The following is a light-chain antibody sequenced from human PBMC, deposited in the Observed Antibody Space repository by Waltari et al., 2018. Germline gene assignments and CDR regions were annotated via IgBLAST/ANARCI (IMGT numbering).Light chain of an antibody. Sequence: QSALTQPRSVSGSPGPSVTISCTGTSSDVGDYNYVSWYQQHPGKAPKLMIYDVSKRPAGGPYRFSGSKSGNTASLTISGLQAEDDADYYCCSYAGSYTWVFGGGTKLTVL. CDR3: CSYAGSYTWV. CDR2: DVS. CDR1: SSDVGDYNY. V-gene: IGLV2-11*01. J-gene: IGLJ3*02.